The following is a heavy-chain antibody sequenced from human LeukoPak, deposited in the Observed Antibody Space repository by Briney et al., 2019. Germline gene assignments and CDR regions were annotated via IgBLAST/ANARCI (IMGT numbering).Heavy chain of an antibody. V-gene: IGHV1-69*04. CDR3: ARGGVDGDYGFYYYYGMDV. CDR2: IIPILGIA. Sequence: GASVKVSCKASGGTLSSYAISWVRQAPGQGLEWRGTIIPILGIANYAQKFQGRVTITADKSTSTAYMELSSLRSEDTAVYYCARGGVDGDYGFYYYYGMDVWGQGTTVTVSS. D-gene: IGHD4-17*01. CDR1: GGTLSSYA. J-gene: IGHJ6*02.